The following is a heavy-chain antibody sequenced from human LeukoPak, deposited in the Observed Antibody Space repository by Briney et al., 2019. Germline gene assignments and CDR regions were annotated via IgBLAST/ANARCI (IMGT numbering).Heavy chain of an antibody. Sequence: SVKVSCKASGYTFSSYAISWVRQAPGQGLEWMGGIIPIFGTANYAQKFQGRVTITADKSTSTAYMELSSLRSEDTAVYYCARDLSPPRITIFGVVIMASNWFDPWGQGTLVTVSS. CDR3: ARDLSPPRITIFGVVIMASNWFDP. CDR2: IIPIFGTA. CDR1: GYTFSSYA. V-gene: IGHV1-69*06. D-gene: IGHD3-3*01. J-gene: IGHJ5*02.